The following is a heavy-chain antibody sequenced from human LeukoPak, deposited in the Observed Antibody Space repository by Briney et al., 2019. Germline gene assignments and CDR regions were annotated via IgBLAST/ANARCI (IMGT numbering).Heavy chain of an antibody. CDR1: GYTFTSYG. D-gene: IGHD6-13*01. V-gene: IGHV1-18*04. CDR3: ARDWGTAAAEKIDY. J-gene: IGHJ4*02. CDR2: ISAYNGNT. Sequence: GASVKVSCKASGYTFTSYGISWVRQAPGQGLEWMGWISAYNGNTNYPQKLQDRVTMTTDTSTSTVYMELRSLRSDDTAVYYCARDWGTAAAEKIDYWGQGTLVTVFS.